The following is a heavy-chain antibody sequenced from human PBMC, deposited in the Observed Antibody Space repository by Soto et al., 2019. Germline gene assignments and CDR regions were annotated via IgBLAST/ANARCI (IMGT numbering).Heavy chain of an antibody. D-gene: IGHD3-10*01. V-gene: IGHV3-74*01. CDR1: GFTFSSYW. CDR3: ARDSLVTMVRGVISPYGMDV. CDR2: INSDGSST. J-gene: IGHJ6*02. Sequence: EVQLVESGGGLVQPGGSLRLSCAASGFTFSSYWKHWVRQAPGKGLVWVSRINSDGSSTSYADSVKGRFTISRDNAKNTLYLQMNSLRAEDTAVYYCARDSLVTMVRGVISPYGMDVWGQGTTVTVSS.